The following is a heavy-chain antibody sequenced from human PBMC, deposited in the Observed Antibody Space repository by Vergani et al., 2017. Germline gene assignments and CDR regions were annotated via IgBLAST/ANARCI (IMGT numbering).Heavy chain of an antibody. J-gene: IGHJ4*02. CDR3: AASQGGIVGATGGLDY. CDR2: IVVGSGNT. V-gene: IGHV1-58*01. D-gene: IGHD1-26*01. Sequence: QMPLVQSGPEVKKPGTSVKVSCKASGFTFTSSAVQWVRQARGQRLEWIGWIVVGSGNTNYAQKFQERVTITRDMSTSTAYMELSSLRSEDTAVYYCAASQGGIVGATGGLDYWGQGTLVTVSS. CDR1: GFTFTSSA.